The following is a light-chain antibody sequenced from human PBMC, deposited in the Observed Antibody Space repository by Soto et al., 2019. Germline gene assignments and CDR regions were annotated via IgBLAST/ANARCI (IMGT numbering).Light chain of an antibody. CDR3: QQRYNWPQT. V-gene: IGKV3-11*01. CDR1: QSVSRT. J-gene: IGKJ1*01. Sequence: EVVLTQSPATLSLSPGERANLSCRTSQSVSRTLAWYQQKSGQAPRLLIYDASNRATGIPTRFRGSGSGTDCTLTISSLEPEDFAVYYCQQRYNWPQTFGQGTKVEIK. CDR2: DAS.